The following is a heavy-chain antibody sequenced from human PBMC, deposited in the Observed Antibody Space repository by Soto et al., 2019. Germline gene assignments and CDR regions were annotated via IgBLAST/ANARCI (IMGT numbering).Heavy chain of an antibody. D-gene: IGHD6-13*01. J-gene: IGHJ5*02. CDR2: ISSNSAYI. V-gene: IGHV3-21*01. CDR3: TRDASRDSSARGWFDP. CDR1: GFTFRSFT. Sequence: PGESLKISCAASGFTFRSFTMNWVRQAPGKGLEWVSTISSNSAYIYYTDALRGRFTISRDNAKNSLHLQMNSLRAEDTAVYYCTRDASRDSSARGWFDPWGPGTLVTVPS.